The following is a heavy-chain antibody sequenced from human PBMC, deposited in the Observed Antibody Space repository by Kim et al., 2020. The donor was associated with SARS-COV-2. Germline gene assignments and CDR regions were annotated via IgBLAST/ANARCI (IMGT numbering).Heavy chain of an antibody. V-gene: IGHV1-3*01. Sequence: ASVKVSCKASGYTFTSYAMHWVRQAPGQRLEWMGWINAGNGNTKYSQKFQGRVTITRDTSASTAYMELSSLRSEDTAVYYCARSVLTGYWGYFDYWGQGTLVTVSS. CDR2: INAGNGNT. D-gene: IGHD3-9*01. J-gene: IGHJ4*02. CDR1: GYTFTSYA. CDR3: ARSVLTGYWGYFDY.